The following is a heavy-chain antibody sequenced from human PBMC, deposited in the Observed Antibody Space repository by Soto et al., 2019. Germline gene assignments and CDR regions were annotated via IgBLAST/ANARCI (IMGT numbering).Heavy chain of an antibody. CDR3: ASRDPGTSVDY. D-gene: IGHD1-7*01. CDR2: IYRTGST. J-gene: IGHJ4*02. CDR1: GGSFTSNNW. Sequence: SETLSLTCTVSGGSFTSNNWWTWVRQPPGQGLEWIGEIYRTGSTNYNPSLKSRVTISLDKSENQFSLKVTSLTAADTAVYYCASRDPGTSVDYWGQGTLVTVS. V-gene: IGHV4-4*02.